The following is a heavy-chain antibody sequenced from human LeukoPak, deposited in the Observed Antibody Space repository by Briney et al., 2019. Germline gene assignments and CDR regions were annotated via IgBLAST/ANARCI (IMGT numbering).Heavy chain of an antibody. V-gene: IGHV4-39*07. CDR2: AHYSGST. Sequence: SETLSLTCTVSGGSISSSCCSWGWIRQPPGKGLEWIGSAHYSGSTYYNLSLKSRVTISVDTSKNQFSLKLSSVTAADTAVYYCARLTGTYYYYYMDVWGKGTTVTVSS. D-gene: IGHD1-7*01. J-gene: IGHJ6*03. CDR1: GGSISSSCCS. CDR3: ARLTGTYYYYYMDV.